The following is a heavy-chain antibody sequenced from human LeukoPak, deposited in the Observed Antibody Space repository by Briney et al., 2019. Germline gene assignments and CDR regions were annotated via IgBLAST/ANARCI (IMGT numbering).Heavy chain of an antibody. J-gene: IGHJ4*02. CDR1: GFTFSSYA. Sequence: GGSLRLASAAPGFTFSSYAMHWVRQAPGKGLEWVAVISYDGSNKYYADSVKGRFTISRDNSKNTLYLQMNSLRAEDTAVYYCARDLGYSYGYGGLDYWGQGTLVTVSS. CDR2: ISYDGSNK. V-gene: IGHV3-30*01. CDR3: ARDLGYSYGYGGLDY. D-gene: IGHD5-18*01.